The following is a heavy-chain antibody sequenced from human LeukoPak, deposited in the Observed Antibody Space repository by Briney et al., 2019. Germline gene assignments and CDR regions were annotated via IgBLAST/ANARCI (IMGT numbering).Heavy chain of an antibody. D-gene: IGHD6-19*01. CDR1: GYTFTSYA. J-gene: IGHJ5*02. Sequence: GASVKVSCKASGYTFTSYAMHWLRQAPGQRLEWMGWINAGNGNTKYSQKFQGRVTITRDTSASTAYMELSSLRSEDTAVYYCAREDDSSGWYNWFDPWGQGTLVTVSS. V-gene: IGHV1-3*01. CDR3: AREDDSSGWYNWFDP. CDR2: INAGNGNT.